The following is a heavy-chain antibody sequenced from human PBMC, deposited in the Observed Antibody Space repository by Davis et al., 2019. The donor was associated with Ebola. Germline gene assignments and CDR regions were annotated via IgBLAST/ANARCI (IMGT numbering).Heavy chain of an antibody. CDR2: IYSGGTT. CDR1: GFIVSNYY. V-gene: IGHV3-66*01. CDR3: ARDAGIEQPSDAFDI. Sequence: GGSLRLSCAASGFIVSNYYIHWVRQAPGKGLEWVSIIYSGGTTYYADSVKGRFTISRDNSKNTLYLQMNSLRAEDTAVYYCARDAGIEQPSDAFDIWGQGTMVTVSS. J-gene: IGHJ3*02. D-gene: IGHD1/OR15-1a*01.